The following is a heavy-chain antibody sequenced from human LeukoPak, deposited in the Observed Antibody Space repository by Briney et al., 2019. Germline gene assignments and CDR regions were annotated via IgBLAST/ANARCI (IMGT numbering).Heavy chain of an antibody. Sequence: QPGGSQRLSCAASGFTFSSYAMCWVRQAPGKGLEWVSTISGSGSSTYYADSVKGRFTISRDNSKNTLYLQMNSLRAEDTAVYYCARDIVGATTDYWGQGTLVTVSS. D-gene: IGHD1-26*01. CDR3: ARDIVGATTDY. CDR2: ISGSGSST. CDR1: GFTFSSYA. V-gene: IGHV3-23*01. J-gene: IGHJ4*02.